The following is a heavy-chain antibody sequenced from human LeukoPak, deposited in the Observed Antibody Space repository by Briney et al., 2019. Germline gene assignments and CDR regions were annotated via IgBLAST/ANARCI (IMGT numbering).Heavy chain of an antibody. Sequence: TGGSLRLSCAASGFTVSSNYMSWVRQAPGKGLEWVSVIYSGGSTYYADSVKGRFTISRDNSKNTLYLQMYSLRAEDTAVYYCASIAGKGSFDYWGQGTLVTVSS. CDR2: IYSGGST. D-gene: IGHD3-10*01. CDR1: GFTVSSNY. V-gene: IGHV3-53*01. J-gene: IGHJ4*02. CDR3: ASIAGKGSFDY.